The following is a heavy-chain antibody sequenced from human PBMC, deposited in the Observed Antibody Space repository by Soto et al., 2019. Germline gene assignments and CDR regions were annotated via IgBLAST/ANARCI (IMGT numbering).Heavy chain of an antibody. J-gene: IGHJ4*02. Sequence: EVQLVESGGGLVTPGESLRLSCAASGITFSDAWMSWVRQVPGKGLEWIGRITSKSAGETTAYAAPVKGRFIISRDDLKNPLYLQLNNLKAKDTGIYYCYTEHTLLMAHWGQGTLVTVSS. V-gene: IGHV3-15*01. CDR3: YTEHTLLMAH. CDR1: GITFSDAW. CDR2: ITSKSAGETT.